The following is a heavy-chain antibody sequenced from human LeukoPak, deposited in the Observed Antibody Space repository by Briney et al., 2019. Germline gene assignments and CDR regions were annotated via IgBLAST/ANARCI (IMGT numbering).Heavy chain of an antibody. CDR3: ARGPNHYYYMDF. CDR2: INPDGDVT. Sequence: ASVKVSCKASGYTFTGYYMHWVRQAPGQVLEWMGWINPDGDVTKSAQKFQGRVTMTTDKSINTVFMELSGLTSDDTALYYCARGPNHYYYMDFWGKGTTVSVSS. CDR1: GYTFTGYY. V-gene: IGHV1-2*02. J-gene: IGHJ6*03. D-gene: IGHD2-8*01.